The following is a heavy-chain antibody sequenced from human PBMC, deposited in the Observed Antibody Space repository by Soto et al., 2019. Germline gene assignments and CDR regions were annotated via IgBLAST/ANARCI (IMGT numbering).Heavy chain of an antibody. D-gene: IGHD2-8*02. CDR1: GGSFSGYY. CDR2: INHSGST. Sequence: QVQLQQWGAGLLKPSETLSLTCAVYGGSFSGYYWTWIRQPPGTGLEWIGEINHSGSTNYNPALKXXVTISVDTSKTQFSLTLTSVTAADTAVYYCARDKITGLFDYWGQGTLVTVSS. V-gene: IGHV4-34*01. CDR3: ARDKITGLFDY. J-gene: IGHJ4*02.